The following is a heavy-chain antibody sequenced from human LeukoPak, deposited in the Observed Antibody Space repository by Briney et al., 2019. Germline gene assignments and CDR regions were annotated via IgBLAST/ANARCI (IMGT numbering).Heavy chain of an antibody. V-gene: IGHV3-7*01. D-gene: IGHD3-16*01. CDR3: ARGNYQVGGYFDY. CDR1: GFTFSDFW. Sequence: PGGSLRLSCVVSGFTFSDFWMSWVRQAPGKGLEWVADINQDGSQKYYEDSMRGRFTISRDNAENSLYLQMNSLRAEDTAVYYCARGNYQVGGYFDYWGQGTLVTVSS. J-gene: IGHJ4*02. CDR2: INQDGSQK.